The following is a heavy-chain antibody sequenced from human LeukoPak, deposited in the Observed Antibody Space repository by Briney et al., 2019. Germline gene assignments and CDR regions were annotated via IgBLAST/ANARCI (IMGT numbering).Heavy chain of an antibody. CDR1: GFTFSSYAM. J-gene: IGHJ4*02. CDR3: ASHYGSGSYRT. Sequence: GSLRLSCAASGFTFSSYAMSWVRQPPGKGLEWIGEIYHSGSTNYNPSLQSRVSISVDKSKNQFSLKLNSVTAADTAVYYCASHYGSGSYRTWGQGTLVTVSS. V-gene: IGHV4-4*02. CDR2: IYHSGST. D-gene: IGHD3-10*01.